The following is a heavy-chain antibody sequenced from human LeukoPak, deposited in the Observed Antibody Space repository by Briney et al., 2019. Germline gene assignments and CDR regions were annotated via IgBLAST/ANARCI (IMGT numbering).Heavy chain of an antibody. CDR2: ISSSGSIK. V-gene: IGHV3-48*04. CDR1: GFTFSNAW. Sequence: GGSLRLSCAASGFTFSNAWMNWVRQAPGKGLEWVSYISSSGSIKHYADSVKGRFTISRDNAKNSLYLQMNSLRAEDTAVYYCARARYTSGWETLDYWGQGTLVTVSS. CDR3: ARARYTSGWETLDY. D-gene: IGHD6-19*01. J-gene: IGHJ4*02.